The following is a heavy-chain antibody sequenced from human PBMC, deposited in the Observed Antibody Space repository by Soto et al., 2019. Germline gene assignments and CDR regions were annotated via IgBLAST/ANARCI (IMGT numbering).Heavy chain of an antibody. D-gene: IGHD3-9*01. V-gene: IGHV1-24*01. Sequence: ASVKVSCKVSGYTLTELSMHWVRQAPGKGLEWMGGFDPEDGETIYAQKFQGRVTMTEDTSTDTAYMELSSLRSEDTAVYYCATGLNYDILTGYYGWGQGTLVTVS. CDR3: ATGLNYDILTGYYG. CDR1: GYTLTELS. J-gene: IGHJ4*02. CDR2: FDPEDGET.